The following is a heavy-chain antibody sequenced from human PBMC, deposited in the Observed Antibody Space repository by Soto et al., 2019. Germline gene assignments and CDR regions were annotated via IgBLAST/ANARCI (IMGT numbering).Heavy chain of an antibody. D-gene: IGHD2-8*02. J-gene: IGHJ4*02. Sequence: QVQLVESGGGVVQPGGSLRLSCGASGFTFSTNVMHWVRQSPGKGLEWVAFMSHDGKNKYYVDSVKGRFTISRDNSKNTLYLHMDSLRPEDTAVYYCVKDFDRTWSFDFWGQGTLVTVSS. CDR2: MSHDGKNK. V-gene: IGHV3-30*18. CDR1: GFTFSTNV. CDR3: VKDFDRTWSFDF.